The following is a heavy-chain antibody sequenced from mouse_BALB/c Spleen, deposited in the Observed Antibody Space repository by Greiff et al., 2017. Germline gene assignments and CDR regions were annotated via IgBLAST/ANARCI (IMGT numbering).Heavy chain of an antibody. CDR1: GFSLTSYG. V-gene: IGHV2-9*02. Sequence: VQVVESGPGLVAPSQSLSITCTVSGFSLTSYGVHWVRQPPGKGLEWLGVIWAGGSTNYNSALMSRLSISKDNSKSQVFLKMNSLQTDDTAMYYCARAEVRRAWFAYWGQGTLVTVSA. CDR2: IWAGGST. J-gene: IGHJ3*01. D-gene: IGHD2-14*01. CDR3: ARAEVRRAWFAY.